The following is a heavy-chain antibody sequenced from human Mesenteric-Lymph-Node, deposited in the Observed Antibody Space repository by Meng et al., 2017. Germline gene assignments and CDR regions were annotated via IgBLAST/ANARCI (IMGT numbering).Heavy chain of an antibody. Sequence: SETLSLTCAVYGGSISGYYWSWIRQPPGTGLEWIGKINHSGSTNYKPSLKSRVTISVDTSKNQFSLNLSAVTAADTAVYYCARGESIYGCNYEFHDWGQGTLVTVSS. J-gene: IGHJ4*02. CDR1: GGSISGYY. CDR3: ARGESIYGCNYEFHD. D-gene: IGHD4-23*01. CDR2: INHSGST. V-gene: IGHV4-34*01.